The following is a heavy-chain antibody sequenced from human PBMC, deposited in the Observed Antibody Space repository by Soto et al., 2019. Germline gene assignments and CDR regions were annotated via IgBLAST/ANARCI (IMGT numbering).Heavy chain of an antibody. CDR3: AKDCSGARWFDY. CDR1: GFTFSTYA. D-gene: IGHD6-25*01. CDR2: ISGSGGST. V-gene: IGHV3-23*01. Sequence: EVQVWESGGGLVQPGGSLRLSCATSGFTFSTYAMSWVRQAPGKGLEWVSGISGSGGSTYYADSVKGRFTISRDNSKNTLYLQMNSLRVEDTAIYYCAKDCSGARWFDYWGQGTLVSVSS. J-gene: IGHJ4*02.